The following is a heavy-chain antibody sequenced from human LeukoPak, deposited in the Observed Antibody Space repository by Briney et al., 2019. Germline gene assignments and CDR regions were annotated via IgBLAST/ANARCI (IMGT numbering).Heavy chain of an antibody. CDR1: GGSISSYY. J-gene: IGHJ4*02. D-gene: IGHD6-13*01. CDR2: IYYSGST. Sequence: SENLSLTCTVSGGSISSYYWSWIRQPPGKGLEWIGYIYYSGSTNYNPSLKSRVTISVDTSKNQFSLKLSSVTAADTAVYYCARRDWQQPTYFDYWGQGTLVTVSS. CDR3: ARRDWQQPTYFDY. V-gene: IGHV4-59*08.